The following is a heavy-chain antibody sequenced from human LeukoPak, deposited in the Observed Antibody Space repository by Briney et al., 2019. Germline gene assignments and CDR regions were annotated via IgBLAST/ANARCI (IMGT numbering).Heavy chain of an antibody. CDR3: AKGSPNYYDSSGYYENFDY. Sequence: SGGSLRLSCAASGFTFSNYGMPWVRQAPGKGLEWVAVISYDGSNKYYADSAKGRFTISRDNSKNTLYLQMTSLRAEDTAVYYCAKGSPNYYDSSGYYENFDYWGQGTLVTVSS. J-gene: IGHJ4*02. CDR1: GFTFSNYG. V-gene: IGHV3-30*18. CDR2: ISYDGSNK. D-gene: IGHD3-22*01.